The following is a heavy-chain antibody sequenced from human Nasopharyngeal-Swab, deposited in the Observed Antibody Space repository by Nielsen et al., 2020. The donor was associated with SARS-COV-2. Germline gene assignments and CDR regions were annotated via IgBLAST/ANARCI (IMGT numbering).Heavy chain of an antibody. Sequence: SETLSLTCTVSGDSIAYITFYWAWIRPPPGKGLAWIGNIYYNGNTYQNPSLKSRLTISVDKSKNQFSLQLSSVTAADTAVYYCVRSSSWYYFDYWAQGTKVTVSS. CDR3: VRSSSWYYFDY. CDR2: IYYNGNT. D-gene: IGHD6-13*01. J-gene: IGHJ4*02. CDR1: GDSIAYITFY. V-gene: IGHV4-39*01.